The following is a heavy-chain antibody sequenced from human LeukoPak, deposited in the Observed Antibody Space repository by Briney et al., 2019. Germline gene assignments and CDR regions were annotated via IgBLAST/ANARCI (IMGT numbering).Heavy chain of an antibody. CDR3: AELGITMIGGV. CDR2: VNSDGSST. D-gene: IGHD3-10*02. J-gene: IGHJ6*04. V-gene: IGHV3-74*01. CDR1: GFTFSSYW. Sequence: GGSLRLSCAASGFTFSSYWMHWVRQAPGKGLVWVSRVNSDGSSTTYADSVKGRFTISRDNAKNTLYLQMNSLRAEDTAVYYCAELGITMIGGVWGKGTTVTISS.